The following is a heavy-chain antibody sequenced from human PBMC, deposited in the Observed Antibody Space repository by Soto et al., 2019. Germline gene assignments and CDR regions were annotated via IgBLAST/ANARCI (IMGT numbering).Heavy chain of an antibody. D-gene: IGHD4-17*01. J-gene: IGHJ3*02. CDR1: GDSVSSNSAA. CDR2: TYYRSKWYN. V-gene: IGHV6-1*01. CDR3: ARERYGDYGRGTFDI. Sequence: SQTLSLTCAISGDSVSSNSAAWNWIRQSPSRGLEWLGRTYYRSKWYNDYAVSVKSRTTINPDTSKNQLSLQLNSVTPEDTAVYYCARERYGDYGRGTFDIWGQGTMVTVSS.